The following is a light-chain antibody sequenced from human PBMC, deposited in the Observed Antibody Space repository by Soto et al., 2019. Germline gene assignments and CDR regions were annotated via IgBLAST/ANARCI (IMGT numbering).Light chain of an antibody. Sequence: DILMTQSPDSLAVSLGERATINCKSSQSVLYSSNSKNYLAWYQQKAGQPPKLLIYWASTRESGVPDRFSGSGSGTDFTLTISSLQAEDVAVYYCQQYYSTRTFGQGTKVDIK. CDR3: QQYYSTRT. CDR2: WAS. V-gene: IGKV4-1*01. CDR1: QSVLYSSNSKNY. J-gene: IGKJ1*01.